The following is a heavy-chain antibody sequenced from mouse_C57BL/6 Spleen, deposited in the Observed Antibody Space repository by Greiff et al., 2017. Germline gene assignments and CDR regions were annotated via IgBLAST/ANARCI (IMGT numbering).Heavy chain of an antibody. D-gene: IGHD1-3*01. CDR1: GYTFTDYY. V-gene: IGHV1-26*01. Sequence: EVKLVESGPELVKPGASVKISCKASGYTFTDYYMNWVKQSHGKSLEWIGDINPNNGGTSYNQKFKGKATLTVDKSSSTAYMELRSLTSEDSAVYYCARLSGSYYFDYWGQGTTLTVSS. CDR2: INPNNGGT. CDR3: ARLSGSYYFDY. J-gene: IGHJ2*01.